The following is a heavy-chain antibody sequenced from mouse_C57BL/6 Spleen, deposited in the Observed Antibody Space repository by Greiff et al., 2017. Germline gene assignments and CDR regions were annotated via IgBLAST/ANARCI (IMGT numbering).Heavy chain of an antibody. Sequence: EVKVVESGGGLVKPGGSLKLSCAASGFTFSDYGMHWVRQAPEKGLEWVAYISSGSSTIYYADTVKGRFTISRDNAKNTLFLQMTSLRSEDTAMYYCARRPYYGSSHDYFDYWGQGTTLTVSS. V-gene: IGHV5-17*01. CDR2: ISSGSSTI. J-gene: IGHJ2*01. D-gene: IGHD1-1*01. CDR3: ARRPYYGSSHDYFDY. CDR1: GFTFSDYG.